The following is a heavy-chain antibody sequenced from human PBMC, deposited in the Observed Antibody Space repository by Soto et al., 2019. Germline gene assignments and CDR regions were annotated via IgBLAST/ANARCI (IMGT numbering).Heavy chain of an antibody. V-gene: IGHV1-3*04. CDR3: TRDNNGFGDY. Sequence: GASVKVSCKASGYIFTSYPMHWVRQAPGHSLEWMGWINTGTGNTKYSQNFQGRVSTSRDTSAYTAYMELSSLRSEDTAVYYCTRDNNGFGDYWGQGTLVTVSS. CDR1: GYIFTSYP. J-gene: IGHJ4*02. D-gene: IGHD1-1*01. CDR2: INTGTGNT.